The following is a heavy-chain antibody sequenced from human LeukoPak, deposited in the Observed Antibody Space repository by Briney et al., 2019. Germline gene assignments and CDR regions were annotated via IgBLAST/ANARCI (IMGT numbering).Heavy chain of an antibody. Sequence: GASVKVSCKASGGTFSSYAISWVRQAPGQGLEWMGGIIPIFGTANYAQKFQGRVTITADESTSTAYMELSSLRSEDTAVYYCARGRYCSSTSCYGDAFDIWGQGTMVTVSS. V-gene: IGHV1-69*01. J-gene: IGHJ3*02. CDR1: GGTFSSYA. D-gene: IGHD2-2*01. CDR3: ARGRYCSSTSCYGDAFDI. CDR2: IIPIFGTA.